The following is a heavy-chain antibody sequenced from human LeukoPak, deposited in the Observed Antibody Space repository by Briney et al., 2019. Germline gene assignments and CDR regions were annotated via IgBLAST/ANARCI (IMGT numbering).Heavy chain of an antibody. D-gene: IGHD3-10*01. Sequence: PSETLSLTCTVSGYSISSGYYWSWIRQPPGKGLEWIGYIYYSGSTNYNPSLKSRVAISVDTSKNQFSLKLSSVTAADTAVYYCARVTMVRGVIEFDPWGQGTLVTVSS. CDR3: ARVTMVRGVIEFDP. V-gene: IGHV4-59*12. CDR2: IYYSGST. J-gene: IGHJ5*02. CDR1: GYSISSGYY.